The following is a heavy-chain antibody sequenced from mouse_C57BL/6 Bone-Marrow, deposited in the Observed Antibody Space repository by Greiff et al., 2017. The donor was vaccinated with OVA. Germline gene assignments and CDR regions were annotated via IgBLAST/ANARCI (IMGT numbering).Heavy chain of an antibody. Sequence: EVKVVESGGGLVKPGGSLKLSCAASGFTFSSYAMSWVRQTPEKRLEWVATISDGGSYTYYPDNVKGRFTISRDNAKNNLYLQMSHLKSEDTARYYCARGNYGSRQAWFAYWGQGTLVTVSA. CDR1: GFTFSSYA. CDR2: ISDGGSYT. V-gene: IGHV5-4*03. D-gene: IGHD1-1*01. CDR3: ARGNYGSRQAWFAY. J-gene: IGHJ3*01.